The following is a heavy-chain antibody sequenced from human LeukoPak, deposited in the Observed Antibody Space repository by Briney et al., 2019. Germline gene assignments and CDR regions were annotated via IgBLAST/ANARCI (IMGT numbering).Heavy chain of an antibody. V-gene: IGHV1-18*01. CDR1: GYTFTSSG. D-gene: IGHD3-3*01. Sequence: ASVKVSCKASGYTFTSSGISWVRQAPGQGLEWMGWISAYNGNTNYAQKLQGRVTMTTDTSTSTAYMELRSLRSDDTAVYYCARDRDGYDFWSGYPLDYWGQGTLVTVSS. CDR3: ARDRDGYDFWSGYPLDY. J-gene: IGHJ4*02. CDR2: ISAYNGNT.